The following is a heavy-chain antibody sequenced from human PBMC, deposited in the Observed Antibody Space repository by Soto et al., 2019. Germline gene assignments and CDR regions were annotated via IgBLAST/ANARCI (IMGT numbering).Heavy chain of an antibody. V-gene: IGHV4-31*03. J-gene: IGHJ4*02. CDR1: GGSISSGGYY. CDR3: AREGGSYSHFDY. CDR2: IYYSGST. Sequence: QVQLQESGPGLVKPSQTLSLTCTVSGGSISSGGYYWSWIRQHPGKGLEWIGYIYYSGSTYYNPSLKSRATIPVDPSKNQFSLKLSSVTAADTAVYYCAREGGSYSHFDYWGQGTLVTVSS. D-gene: IGHD1-26*01.